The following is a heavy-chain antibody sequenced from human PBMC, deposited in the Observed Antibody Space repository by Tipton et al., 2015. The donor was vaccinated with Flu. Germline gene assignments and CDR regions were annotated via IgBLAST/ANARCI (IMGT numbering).Heavy chain of an antibody. CDR3: AREGPYSSGWPFDY. CDR1: GFTVSSNY. CDR2: IYSGGST. V-gene: IGHV3-53*01. D-gene: IGHD6-19*01. J-gene: IGHJ4*02. Sequence: QLVQSGGGLIQPGGSLRLSCAASGFTVSSNYMSWVRQAPGKGLEWVSVIYSGGSTYYADSVKGRFTISRDNSKNTLYLQVNSLRAEDTAVYYCAREGPYSSGWPFDYWGQGTLVTVSS.